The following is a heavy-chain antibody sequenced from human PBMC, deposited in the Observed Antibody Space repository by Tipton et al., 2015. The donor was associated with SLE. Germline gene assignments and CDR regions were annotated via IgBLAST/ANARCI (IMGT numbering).Heavy chain of an antibody. D-gene: IGHD1-1*01. V-gene: IGHV3-23*01. CDR2: LNNAGT. Sequence: GSLRLSCAASGFDFRNYAMNWVRQAPGKGLGRVSTLNNAGTFYSDSVKGRFTISRDDSKSTLYLQLNNLKAEDTALYFCARGTWFDPWGQGTLVTVSS. CDR3: ARGTWFDP. CDR1: GFDFRNYA. J-gene: IGHJ5*02.